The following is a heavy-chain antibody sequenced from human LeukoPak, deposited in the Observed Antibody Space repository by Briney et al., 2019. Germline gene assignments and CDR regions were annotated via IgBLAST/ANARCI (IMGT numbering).Heavy chain of an antibody. J-gene: IGHJ5*02. Sequence: PSETLSLTCTVSGGSISSGSYYWSWIRQPARKGLEWIGRIYTSGSTNYNPSLKSRVTISVDASKNQFSLKLSSVTAADTAVYYCARDRNWFDPWGQGTLVTVSS. CDR2: IYTSGST. CDR1: GGSISSGSYY. CDR3: ARDRNWFDP. V-gene: IGHV4-61*02.